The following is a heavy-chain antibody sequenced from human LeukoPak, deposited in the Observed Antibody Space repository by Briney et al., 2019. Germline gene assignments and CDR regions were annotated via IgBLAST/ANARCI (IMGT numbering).Heavy chain of an antibody. J-gene: IGHJ4*02. V-gene: IGHV1-24*01. CDR2: FDPDDGET. CDR3: ARGFRNAYYYDSSGYTTTDFDY. CDR1: GYTLTELS. Sequence: ASVKVSCKVSGYTLTELSMHWVRQAPGKGLEWMGGFDPDDGETIYAQKFQGRVTMTRNTSISTAYMELSSLRSEDTAVYYCARGFRNAYYYDSSGYTTTDFDYWGQGTLVTVSS. D-gene: IGHD3-22*01.